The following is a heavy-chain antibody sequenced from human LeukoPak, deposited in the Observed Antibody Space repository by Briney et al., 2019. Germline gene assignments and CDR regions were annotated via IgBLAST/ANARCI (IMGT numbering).Heavy chain of an antibody. V-gene: IGHV1-18*01. J-gene: IGHJ4*02. D-gene: IGHD3-16*01. CDR3: ARGRLMITFGGVSDY. CDR1: GYTFTSYG. CDR2: ISAYNGNT. Sequence: GSVKVSCKASGYTFTSYGISWVRQAPGQGLEWMGWISAYNGNTNYAQKLQGRVTMTTDTSTSTAYMELRSLRSDDTAVYYCARGRLMITFGGVSDYWGQGTLVTVSS.